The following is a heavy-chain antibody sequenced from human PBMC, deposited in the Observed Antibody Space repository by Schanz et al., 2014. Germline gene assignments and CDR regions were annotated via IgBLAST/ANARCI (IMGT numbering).Heavy chain of an antibody. Sequence: VQLVQSGAEVKKPGASVKVSCKASGYTFTSYYMHWVRQAPGQGLEWMGIINPSGGSTSYAQKFQGRVTMTRDTSTSTVYMELSSLRSEDTAGYYCARDGEAAAGCDYWGQGTLVTVSS. CDR3: ARDGEAAAGCDY. CDR2: INPSGGST. D-gene: IGHD6-13*01. CDR1: GYTFTSYY. J-gene: IGHJ4*02. V-gene: IGHV1-46*03.